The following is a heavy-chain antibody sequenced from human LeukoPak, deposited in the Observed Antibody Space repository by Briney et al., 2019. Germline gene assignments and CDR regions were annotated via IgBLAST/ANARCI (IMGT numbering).Heavy chain of an antibody. D-gene: IGHD3-10*01. CDR1: GFTFSSYW. V-gene: IGHV3-74*01. J-gene: IGHJ3*02. CDR3: AKELLWFGELLSDDAFDI. Sequence: PGGSLRLSCATSGFTFSSYWMHWVRQAPGKGLVWVSRVNSDGSSTSYADSVKGRFTISRDNSKNTLYLQMNSLRVEDTAVYYCAKELLWFGELLSDDAFDIWGQGTMVTVSS. CDR2: VNSDGSST.